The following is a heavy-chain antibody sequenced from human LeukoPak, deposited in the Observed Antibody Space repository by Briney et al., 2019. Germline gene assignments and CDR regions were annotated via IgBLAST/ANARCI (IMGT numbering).Heavy chain of an antibody. V-gene: IGHV3-30-3*01. CDR2: ISYDGSNK. J-gene: IGHJ4*02. CDR3: ARGYSSSWYSVDY. D-gene: IGHD6-13*01. Sequence: GGSLRLSCAASGLTFSSYAMHWVRQAPGKGLEWVAVISYDGSNKYYADSVKGRFTISRDNSKNTLYLQMNSLRAEDTAVYYCARGYSSSWYSVDYWGQGTLVTVSS. CDR1: GLTFSSYA.